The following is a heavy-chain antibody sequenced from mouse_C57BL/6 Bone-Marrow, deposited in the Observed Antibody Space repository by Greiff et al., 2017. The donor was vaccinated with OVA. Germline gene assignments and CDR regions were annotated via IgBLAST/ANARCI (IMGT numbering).Heavy chain of an antibody. V-gene: IGHV3-6*01. Sequence: EVQLKESGPGLVKPSQSLSLTCSVTGYSITSGYYWNWIRQFPGNKLEWMGYISYDGSNNYNPSLKNRISITRDTSKNQFFLKLNSVTTEDTATYYCARGGTYYGSSCAYWGQGTLVTVAA. CDR3: ARGGTYYGSSCAY. J-gene: IGHJ3*01. CDR2: ISYDGSN. D-gene: IGHD1-1*01. CDR1: GYSITSGYY.